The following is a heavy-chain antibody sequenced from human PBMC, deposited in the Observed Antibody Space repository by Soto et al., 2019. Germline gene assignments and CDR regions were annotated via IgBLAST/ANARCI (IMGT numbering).Heavy chain of an antibody. J-gene: IGHJ4*02. CDR3: ARPYYYDTSGYYYPFDY. Sequence: ASVKVSCKASGYRFTNYGITWVRQAPGQGLEWMGWISANTGNTNYAQKLQGRVTLTTDTSTTTAYMELRSLRSDDTAVYYCARPYYYDTSGYYYPFDYWGQGTLVTVSS. D-gene: IGHD3-22*01. V-gene: IGHV1-18*01. CDR1: GYRFTNYG. CDR2: ISANTGNT.